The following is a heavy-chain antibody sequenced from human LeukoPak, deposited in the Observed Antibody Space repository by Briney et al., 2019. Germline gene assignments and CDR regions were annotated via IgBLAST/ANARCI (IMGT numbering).Heavy chain of an antibody. CDR2: IRDSGSST. Sequence: GGSLRLSCAASGFTFSSYAMSWVRQAPGKGLEWVSAIRDSGSSTHYADSVKGRSTTSRDNSKNTLFLQMNSLRAEDTAIYYCAKYGPQDSGSSHFDYWGQGALVTVSS. CDR1: GFTFSSYA. V-gene: IGHV3-23*01. D-gene: IGHD1-26*01. CDR3: AKYGPQDSGSSHFDY. J-gene: IGHJ4*02.